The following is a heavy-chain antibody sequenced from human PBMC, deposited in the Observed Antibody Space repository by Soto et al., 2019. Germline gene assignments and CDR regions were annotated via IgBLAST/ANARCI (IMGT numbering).Heavy chain of an antibody. V-gene: IGHV3-74*01. CDR2: ISSYGSDT. D-gene: IGHD3-16*01. CDR3: ASNYAYAEGYYWYGIDV. Sequence: EVQLVESGGGLVLPGGSLRLSCAASGFTFSRYWMHWVRQAPGKGLVWVSRISSYGSDTHYADSVKGRFTISRDNAKNKLYLQMTSLSADDTAVYYCASNYAYAEGYYWYGIDVWGQGTTVTVSS. CDR1: GFTFSRYW. J-gene: IGHJ6*02.